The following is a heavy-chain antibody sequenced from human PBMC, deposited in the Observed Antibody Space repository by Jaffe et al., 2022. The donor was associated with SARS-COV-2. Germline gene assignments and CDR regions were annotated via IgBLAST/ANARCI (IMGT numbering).Heavy chain of an antibody. CDR2: ISYDGSNK. Sequence: QVQLVESGGGVVQPGRSLRLSCAASGFTFSSYGMHWVRQAPGKGLEWVAVISYDGSNKYYADSVKGRFTISRDNSKNTLYLQMNSLRAEDTAVYYCAKETDTAMVTTLYYYYGMDVWGQGTTVTVSS. V-gene: IGHV3-30*18. D-gene: IGHD5-18*01. J-gene: IGHJ6*02. CDR3: AKETDTAMVTTLYYYYGMDV. CDR1: GFTFSSYG.